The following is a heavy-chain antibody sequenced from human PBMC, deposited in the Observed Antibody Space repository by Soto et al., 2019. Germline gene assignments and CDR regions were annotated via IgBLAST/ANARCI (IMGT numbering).Heavy chain of an antibody. CDR2: INPNSGGT. V-gene: IGHV1-2*04. CDR3: ARAPVPLDQAEKYYYYYYGMDV. CDR1: GYTFTGYY. Sequence: ASVKVSCKASGYTFTGYYMRWVRQAPGQGLEWMGWINPNSGGTNYAQKFQGWVTMTRDTSISTAYMELSRLRSDDTAAYYCARAPVPLDQAEKYYYYYYGMDVWGQGTTVTVSS. D-gene: IGHD2-2*01. J-gene: IGHJ6*02.